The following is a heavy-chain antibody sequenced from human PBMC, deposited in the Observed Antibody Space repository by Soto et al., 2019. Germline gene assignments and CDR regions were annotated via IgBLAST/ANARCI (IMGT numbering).Heavy chain of an antibody. CDR1: GFTFSSYA. J-gene: IGHJ6*02. D-gene: IGHD3-22*01. Sequence: VGSRRLSCAASGFTFSSYAMSWVRQAPGKGLEWVSAISGSGGSTYYADSVKGRFTISRDNSKNTLYLQMNSLRAEDTAVYYCAKVGSSGYYYYYYYGMDVWGQGTTVTVSS. CDR3: AKVGSSGYYYYYYYGMDV. CDR2: ISGSGGST. V-gene: IGHV3-23*01.